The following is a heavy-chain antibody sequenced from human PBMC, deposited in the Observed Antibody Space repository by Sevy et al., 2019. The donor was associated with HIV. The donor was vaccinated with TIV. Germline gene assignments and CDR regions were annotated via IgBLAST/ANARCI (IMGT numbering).Heavy chain of an antibody. D-gene: IGHD1-26*01. Sequence: ASVKVSCKVSGYTLTELSMHWVRQAPGEGLEWMGCFDPEDGETIYAQKFQGRVTMTEDTSTDTAYMELSSLGSDDTAVYYCATTHPIKIVGATRGYYYFMDVWGNGSTITVSS. CDR2: FDPEDGET. CDR1: GYTLTELS. CDR3: ATTHPIKIVGATRGYYYFMDV. V-gene: IGHV1-24*01. J-gene: IGHJ6*03.